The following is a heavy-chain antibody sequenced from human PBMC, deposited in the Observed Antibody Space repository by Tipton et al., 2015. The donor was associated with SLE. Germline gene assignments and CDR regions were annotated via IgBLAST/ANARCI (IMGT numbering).Heavy chain of an antibody. D-gene: IGHD6-13*01. CDR3: ARVRRILYSSRWGGAFDY. CDR2: IYHSGST. Sequence: LRLSCAVYGGSFSGYYWSWIRQPPGKGLEWIGEIYHSGSTNYNPSLKSRVTISVDTSKNQLSLKLSSVTAADTAVYYCARVRRILYSSRWGGAFDYWGQGTLVTVSS. CDR1: GGSFSGYY. V-gene: IGHV4-34*01. J-gene: IGHJ4*02.